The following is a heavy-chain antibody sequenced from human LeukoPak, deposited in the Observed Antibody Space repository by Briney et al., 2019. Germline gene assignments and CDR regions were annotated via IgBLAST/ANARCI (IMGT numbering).Heavy chain of an antibody. CDR3: ARDRLNRAYCGNDCYSAAFDY. CDR2: ISGSGDNT. V-gene: IGHV3-23*01. CDR1: GFTFSSYA. Sequence: PGGSLRLSCAASGFTFSSYAMSWVRQAPGKGLEWVSGISGSGDNTYYADSVKGRFTISRDDSRSTLYLQMNSLRPEDTAVYYCARDRLNRAYCGNDCYSAAFDYWGQGTLVTVSS. J-gene: IGHJ4*02. D-gene: IGHD2-21*02.